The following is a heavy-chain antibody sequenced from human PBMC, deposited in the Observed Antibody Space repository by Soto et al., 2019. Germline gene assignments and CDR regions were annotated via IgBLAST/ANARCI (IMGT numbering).Heavy chain of an antibody. CDR1: GYTFTSYD. J-gene: IGHJ3*02. CDR3: ARGRNYDFWSGYHDAFDI. CDR2: MNPNSGNT. D-gene: IGHD3-3*01. V-gene: IGHV1-8*01. Sequence: ASVKVSCKASGYTFTSYDINWVRQATGQGLEWMGWMNPNSGNTGYAQKFQGRVTMTRNTSISTAYMELSSLRSEDTAVYYCARGRNYDFWSGYHDAFDIWGKGTMVTVSS.